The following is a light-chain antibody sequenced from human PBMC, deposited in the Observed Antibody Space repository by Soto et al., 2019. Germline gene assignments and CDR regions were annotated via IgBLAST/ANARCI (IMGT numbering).Light chain of an antibody. CDR3: AAWDDSLNGVV. V-gene: IGLV1-44*01. CDR2: SDS. Sequence: QSAVTQPPSVSGTPGQTVTISCSGSASNIGTNPVSWYQQFPGTAPKLLIYSDSQRPSGVPDRFSGSKSATSASLAISGLQSDDEADYYCAAWDDSLNGVVIGGGTKVTVL. CDR1: ASNIGTNP. J-gene: IGLJ2*01.